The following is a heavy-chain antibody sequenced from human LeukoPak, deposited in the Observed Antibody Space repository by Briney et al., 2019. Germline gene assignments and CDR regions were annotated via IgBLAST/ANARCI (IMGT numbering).Heavy chain of an antibody. J-gene: IGHJ5*02. CDR2: IWYDGSNK. V-gene: IGHV3-33*01. D-gene: IGHD3-3*01. Sequence: GGSLRLSCAASGLTFSSYGMHWVRQAPGKGLEWVAVIWYDGSNKYYADSVKGRFTISRDNSKNTLYLQMNSLRAEDTAVYYCARGRYDFWSGRIRYNWFDPWGQGTLVTVSS. CDR1: GLTFSSYG. CDR3: ARGRYDFWSGRIRYNWFDP.